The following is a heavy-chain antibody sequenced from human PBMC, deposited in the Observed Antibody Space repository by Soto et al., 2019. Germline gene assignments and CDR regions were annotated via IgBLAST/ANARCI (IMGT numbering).Heavy chain of an antibody. Sequence: QVQLVQSGAEVKKPGSSVKVSCKASGGTFSSYAISWVRQAPGQGLEWMGGIIPIFGTANYAQKFQGRVTITXXEXTXXAYMELSSLRSEDTAVYYCAREDWNTAYYSYGMDVWGQGTTVTVSS. CDR2: IIPIFGTA. CDR3: AREDWNTAYYSYGMDV. V-gene: IGHV1-69*05. J-gene: IGHJ6*02. CDR1: GGTFSSYA. D-gene: IGHD1-1*01.